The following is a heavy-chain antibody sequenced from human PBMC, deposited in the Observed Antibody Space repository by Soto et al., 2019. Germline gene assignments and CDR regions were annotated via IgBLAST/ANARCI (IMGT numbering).Heavy chain of an antibody. J-gene: IGHJ4*02. D-gene: IGHD3-22*01. CDR1: GYTFTSYA. Sequence: ASVKVSCKASGYTFTSYAMHWVRQAPGQRLEWKGRINAGNGNTKYSQKFQGRVTITRDTSASTAYMELSSLRSEDTAVYYCARGSGYYYWDDYWGQRTMVTVSS. CDR3: ARGSGYYYWDDY. V-gene: IGHV1-3*01. CDR2: INAGNGNT.